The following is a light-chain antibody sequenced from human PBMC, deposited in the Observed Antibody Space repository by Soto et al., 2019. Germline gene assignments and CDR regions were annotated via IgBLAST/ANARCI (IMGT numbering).Light chain of an antibody. CDR1: QSVSSN. Sequence: QSPTPVIVSPGALVTLSCRASQSVSSNVAWCQQRPREAPRLLIYGASTRATGIPDRISGSGSGREVTLTISRLEPEDFAVYYCQQYGSSPLTFGGGTKVDIK. CDR2: GAS. CDR3: QQYGSSPLT. J-gene: IGKJ4*01. V-gene: IGKV3-20*01.